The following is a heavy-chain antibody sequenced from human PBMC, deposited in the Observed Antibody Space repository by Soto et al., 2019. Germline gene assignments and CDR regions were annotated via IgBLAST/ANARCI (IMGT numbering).Heavy chain of an antibody. Sequence: SETLCLTCTVSGGSIRSVGYYWSLIRQHPGKGLEWIGYIYYSGSTYYNPSLKSRVTISVDTSKNQFSLKLSSVTAADTAVYYCARDGGRNWFDPWGQGTLVTVSS. CDR1: GGSIRSVGYY. CDR3: ARDGGRNWFDP. J-gene: IGHJ5*02. V-gene: IGHV4-31*03. CDR2: IYYSGST. D-gene: IGHD2-15*01.